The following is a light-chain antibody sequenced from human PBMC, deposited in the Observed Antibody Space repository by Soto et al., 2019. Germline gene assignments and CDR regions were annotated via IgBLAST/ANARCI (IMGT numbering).Light chain of an antibody. CDR3: ATWDDDLYTPI. Sequence: QSVLTQPPSVSGSPGQSVTISCTGTSTDFVSYNRVSWYQQPPGTAPKLIIYEASNQRPSGVPDRFSGSKSGTAASLAITGLRSDDEADYYCATWDDDLYTPIIGGGTQRTVL. CDR1: STDFVSYNR. V-gene: IGLV2-18*01. J-gene: IGLJ2*01. CDR2: EAS.